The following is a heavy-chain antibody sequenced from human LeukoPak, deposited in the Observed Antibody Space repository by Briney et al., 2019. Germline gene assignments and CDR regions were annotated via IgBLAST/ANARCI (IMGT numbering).Heavy chain of an antibody. CDR2: IKQDESEK. CDR1: GFIFSIYW. D-gene: IGHD5-18*01. Sequence: GGSLRLSCEASGFIFSIYWMSWVRQAPGKGLQWVANIKQDESEKYYVDSVEGRFTISRDNAKNSLYLQMNSLRAEDTAVYYCTRDLYSYGSEYWGQGTLVTVSS. V-gene: IGHV3-7*04. J-gene: IGHJ4*02. CDR3: TRDLYSYGSEY.